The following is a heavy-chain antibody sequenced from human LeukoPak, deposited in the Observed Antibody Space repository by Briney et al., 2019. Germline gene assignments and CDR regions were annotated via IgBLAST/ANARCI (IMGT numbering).Heavy chain of an antibody. D-gene: IGHD3-3*01. CDR1: GYTFTSYG. V-gene: IGHV1-18*01. CDR2: ISAYNGNT. J-gene: IGHJ4*02. Sequence: ASVKVSCKVSGYTFTSYGISWVRQAPGQGLEWMGWISAYNGNTNYAQKLQGRVTMTTDTSTSTAYMELRSLRSDDTAVYYCARERGYDFRSGYYTGIDNWGQGTLVTVSS. CDR3: ARERGYDFRSGYYTGIDN.